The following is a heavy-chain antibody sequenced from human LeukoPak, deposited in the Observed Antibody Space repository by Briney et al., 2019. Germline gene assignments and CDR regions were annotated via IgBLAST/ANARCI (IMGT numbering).Heavy chain of an antibody. D-gene: IGHD1-26*01. CDR3: ATGGDSGSYYNFYY. V-gene: IGHV1-18*01. J-gene: IGHJ4*02. CDR2: ISAYNGNT. CDR1: GYTFTSYG. Sequence: VASVKVSCKASGYTFTSYGISWERQAPGQGLEWMGWISAYNGNTNYAQKLQGRVTMTTDTSTSTAYMELRSLRSDDTAVYYCATGGDSGSYYNFYYWGQGTLVTVSS.